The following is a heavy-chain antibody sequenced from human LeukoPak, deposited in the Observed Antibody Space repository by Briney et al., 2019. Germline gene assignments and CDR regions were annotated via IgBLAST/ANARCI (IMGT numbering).Heavy chain of an antibody. D-gene: IGHD3-22*01. CDR1: GFTFSSYS. V-gene: IGHV3-21*01. CDR2: ISSSSSYI. J-gene: IGHJ4*02. CDR3: AREEADSSGRQFDY. Sequence: GGSLRLSCAASGFTFSSYSMNWVRQAPGKGLEWVASISSSSSYIYYADSVKGRFTISRDNAKNSLYLQMNSLRAEDTAVYYCAREEADSSGRQFDYWGQGTLVTISS.